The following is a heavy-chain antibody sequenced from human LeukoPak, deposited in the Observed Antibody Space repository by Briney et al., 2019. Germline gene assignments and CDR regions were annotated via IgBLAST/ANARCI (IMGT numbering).Heavy chain of an antibody. CDR2: ILYDGSDE. V-gene: IGHV3-30-3*01. CDR1: GFTFRNYA. Sequence: PGGSLRLSCAASGFTFRNYAMHWVRQAPGKGLEWVAVILYDGSDEYYADSVRGRFTISRDNSENTLYLQMNSLTAEDTAVYYCARDGRGFGELLAYYFDFWGQGTLVTVSS. D-gene: IGHD3-10*01. J-gene: IGHJ4*02. CDR3: ARDGRGFGELLAYYFDF.